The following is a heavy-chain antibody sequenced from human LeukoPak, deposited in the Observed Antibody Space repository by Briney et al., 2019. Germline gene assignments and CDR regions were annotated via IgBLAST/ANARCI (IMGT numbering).Heavy chain of an antibody. D-gene: IGHD5-24*01. Sequence: GGSLRLSCAASGFTFSSYAMSWVRQAPGKGLEWVSAISGRGGSTYYADSVKGRFTISRDNSKNTLYLQMNSLRAEDTAVYYCAKGREMATIEDYWGQGTLVTVSS. V-gene: IGHV3-23*01. CDR1: GFTFSSYA. CDR2: ISGRGGST. CDR3: AKGREMATIEDY. J-gene: IGHJ4*02.